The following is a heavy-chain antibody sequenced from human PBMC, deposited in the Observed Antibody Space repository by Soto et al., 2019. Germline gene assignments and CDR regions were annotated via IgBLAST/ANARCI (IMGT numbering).Heavy chain of an antibody. Sequence: QVQLQESGPGLVQPSETLSLTCAVSGGSITSGHWWSWVRQTPGKGLAWIGEIYHGGTTDYNPSLKGRVTMSVDKSKNQFSLKLKSVNAADTAVYYCAREGAYFDSWSGYFGPGYFDKWGQGILVTVSS. CDR1: GGSITSGHW. J-gene: IGHJ4*02. V-gene: IGHV4-4*02. D-gene: IGHD3-3*01. CDR3: AREGAYFDSWSGYFGPGYFDK. CDR2: IYHGGTT.